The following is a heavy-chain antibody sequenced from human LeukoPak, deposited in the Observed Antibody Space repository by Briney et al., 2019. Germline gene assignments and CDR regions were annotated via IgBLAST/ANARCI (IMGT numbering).Heavy chain of an antibody. CDR1: GGSVNNSY. V-gene: IGHV4-4*07. D-gene: IGHD6-6*01. CDR3: ARDFSSSSTVYYYYYMDV. CDR2: IYTSGST. Sequence: LSETLSLTCTVSGGSVNNSYWSWVRQPAGKGLEWIGRIYTSGSTNYNPSLKSRVTISLDTSKNQFSLKLSSVTAADTAIYYCARDFSSSSTVYYYYYMDVWGKGTTVTVSS. J-gene: IGHJ6*03.